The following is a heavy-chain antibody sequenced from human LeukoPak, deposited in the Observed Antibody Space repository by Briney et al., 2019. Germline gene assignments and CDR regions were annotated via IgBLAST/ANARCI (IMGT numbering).Heavy chain of an antibody. V-gene: IGHV4-4*09. CDR1: GGSISRYY. CDR3: ARLGPYGDDTYYMDV. J-gene: IGHJ6*03. CDR2: MSSSGST. D-gene: IGHD4-17*01. Sequence: SETLSLTCTVSGGSISRYYWSWIRQPPGKGLEWIGYMSSSGSTNYNPSLKSRVTISVDTSKNQFSLKLSSVTAADTAVYYCARLGPYGDDTYYMDVWGKGTTVTVS.